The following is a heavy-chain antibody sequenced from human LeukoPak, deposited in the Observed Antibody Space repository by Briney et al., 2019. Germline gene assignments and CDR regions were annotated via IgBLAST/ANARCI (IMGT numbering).Heavy chain of an antibody. CDR2: VPADGSAT. Sequence: PGGSWRPAGPPPASTSVTTCRGWDRQAPGKGLIWFSCVPADGSATTYADSAKGRFTISRDNAKNTLYLQMSSLRAEDTAVYFCARASLNGSGSPYYFDSWGQGTLVIVSS. CDR3: ARASLNGSGSPYYFDS. D-gene: IGHD3-10*01. V-gene: IGHV3-74*01. J-gene: IGHJ4*02. CDR1: ASTSVTTC.